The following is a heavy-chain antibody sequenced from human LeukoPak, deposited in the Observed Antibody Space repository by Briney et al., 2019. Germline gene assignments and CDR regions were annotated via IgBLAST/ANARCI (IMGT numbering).Heavy chain of an antibody. Sequence: RGESLKISCKGSGNRFTNYWIGWVRQMPGKGLEWMGIIYPGDSDTRYSPSFQGQVTISADKSINTAYLQWSSLKASDTAMYYCVRFWSGSDYWGQGTLVTVSS. J-gene: IGHJ4*02. CDR3: VRFWSGSDY. CDR2: IYPGDSDT. CDR1: GNRFTNYW. V-gene: IGHV5-51*01. D-gene: IGHD3-3*01.